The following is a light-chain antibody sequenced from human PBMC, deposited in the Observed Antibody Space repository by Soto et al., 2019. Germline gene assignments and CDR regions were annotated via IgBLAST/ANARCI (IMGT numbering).Light chain of an antibody. CDR3: QQYSDSPLT. CDR2: GAS. J-gene: IGKJ4*01. V-gene: IGKV3-20*01. Sequence: EIVLTQSPGTLSLSPGERATLSCRASQTVRTNYLAWFQHKPGQAPRLLIYGASSRATGIPDRFSGSGSGTAFTLTINRLEPEDVAVYFCQQYSDSPLTFGGGTKVEIK. CDR1: QTVRTNY.